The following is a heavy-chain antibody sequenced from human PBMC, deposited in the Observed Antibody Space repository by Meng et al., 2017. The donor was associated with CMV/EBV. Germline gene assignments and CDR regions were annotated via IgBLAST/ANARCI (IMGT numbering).Heavy chain of an antibody. V-gene: IGHV3-23*01. D-gene: IGHD3-3*01. CDR2: ISGSGVST. CDR3: ASKFWSGFYYDGMDV. J-gene: IGHJ6*02. CDR1: GFTFRSYA. Sequence: GESLKISCAASGFTFRSYAMSWVRQAPGKGLEWVSAISGSGVSTYYADSVKGRFTISRNNSKNTLYLQMNSLRAEDTAVYYCASKFWSGFYYDGMDVWGQGTTVTVSS.